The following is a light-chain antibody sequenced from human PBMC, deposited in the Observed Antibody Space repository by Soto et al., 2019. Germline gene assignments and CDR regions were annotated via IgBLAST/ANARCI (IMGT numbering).Light chain of an antibody. CDR1: QSISSW. CDR3: RQSFTTLALT. V-gene: IGKV1-5*03. J-gene: IGKJ4*01. Sequence: DIQMTQSPSTLSGSVGDRVTITCRASQSISSWLAWYQQKPGKAPKLLIYKASSLESGVPSRFSGSGSGTDFTLTISSLQPEDFATYYCRQSFTTLALTFGGGTKVDI. CDR2: KAS.